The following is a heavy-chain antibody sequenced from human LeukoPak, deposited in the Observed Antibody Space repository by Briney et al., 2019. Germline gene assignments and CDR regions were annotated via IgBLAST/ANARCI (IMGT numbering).Heavy chain of an antibody. D-gene: IGHD3-22*01. CDR3: TKYDTSVNFDY. V-gene: IGHV3-15*01. CDR2: IKSKTDGGTT. Sequence: GGSLRLSCAAFGFTFSSYIVNWVRQAPGKGLEWVGHIKSKTDGGTTDYAAPVKGRFIISRDDSKHTLYLQMNSLKTDDTAVYYCTKYDTSVNFDYWGQGTLVTVSS. J-gene: IGHJ4*02. CDR1: GFTFSSYI.